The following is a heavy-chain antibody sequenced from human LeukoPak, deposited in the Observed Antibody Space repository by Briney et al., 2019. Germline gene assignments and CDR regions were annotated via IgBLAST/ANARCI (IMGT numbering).Heavy chain of an antibody. Sequence: GGSLRLSCAATGFTFRKNRMSWVRQAIGKGLECVAKIKEDGSDKHYVDSVKGRFTISRYNAKNSLYLQMDSLRAEDTAVYYCARDYTGGWNDYWGQGTLVTVSS. CDR1: GFTFRKNR. V-gene: IGHV3-7*01. J-gene: IGHJ4*02. CDR2: IKEDGSDK. CDR3: ARDYTGGWNDY. D-gene: IGHD7-27*01.